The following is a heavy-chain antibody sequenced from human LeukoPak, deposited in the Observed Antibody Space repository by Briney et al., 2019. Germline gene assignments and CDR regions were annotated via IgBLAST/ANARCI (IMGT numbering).Heavy chain of an antibody. CDR3: ATRTLTSWYFEL. J-gene: IGHJ2*01. D-gene: IGHD1-14*01. CDR2: IYYSGST. CDR1: GGSVSSYY. V-gene: IGHV4-59*02. Sequence: PSETVSHTCTVSGGSVSSYYCSWIRQPPGKGLEWIGYIYYSGSTNYNPSLKSRVTISVDTSKNQFSLKLSSVIVADTGAHFRATRTLTSWYFELSSRGTLVTVSS.